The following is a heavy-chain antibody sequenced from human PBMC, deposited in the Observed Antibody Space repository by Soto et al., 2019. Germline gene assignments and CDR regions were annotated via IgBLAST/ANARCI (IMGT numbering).Heavy chain of an antibody. CDR3: AKELYRHFDFEY. V-gene: IGHV3-23*01. D-gene: IGHD3-16*02. CDR1: GVTFSNYA. Sequence: GGSLRLSCAVSGVTFSNYAMSWVRQAAGKGLEWVSGISESGDETYHADSVKGRFTISRDNSKNTLYLQMNSLRAEDSAVYYCAKELYRHFDFEYWGQGILVTVFS. CDR2: ISESGDET. J-gene: IGHJ4*02.